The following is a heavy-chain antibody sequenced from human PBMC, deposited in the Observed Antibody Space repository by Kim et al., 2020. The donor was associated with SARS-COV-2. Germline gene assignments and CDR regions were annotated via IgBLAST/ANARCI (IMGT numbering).Heavy chain of an antibody. V-gene: IGHV1-18*01. J-gene: IGHJ5*02. D-gene: IGHD3-22*01. CDR2: ISAYNGNT. CDR3: AREPSYYDSSGYLDNWFDP. Sequence: ASVKVSCKASGYTFTSYGISWVRQAPGQGLEWMGWISAYNGNTNYAQKLQGRVTMTTDTSTSTAYMELRSLRSDDTAVYYCAREPSYYDSSGYLDNWFDPWGQGTLVTVSS. CDR1: GYTFTSYG.